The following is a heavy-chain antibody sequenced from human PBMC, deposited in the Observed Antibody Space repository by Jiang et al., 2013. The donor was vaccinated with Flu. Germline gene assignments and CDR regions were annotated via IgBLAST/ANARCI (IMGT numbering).Heavy chain of an antibody. V-gene: IGHV1-2*02. CDR1: GYTFTDFY. CDR2: ISPNTGDT. D-gene: IGHD4-17*01. CDR3: ARAIYGDSLDY. J-gene: IGHJ4*02. Sequence: GAEVKKPGASVKVSCKASGYTFTDFYMHWVRQAPGQGLEWMGWISPNTGDTNFAQKFRGRVTMTRDTSFRAAYMELSSLRFDDTAIYYCARAIYGDSLDYWGRGNPGQRLL.